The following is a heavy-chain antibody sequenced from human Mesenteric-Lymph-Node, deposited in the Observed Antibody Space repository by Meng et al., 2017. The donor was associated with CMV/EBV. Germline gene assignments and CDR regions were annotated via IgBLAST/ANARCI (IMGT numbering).Heavy chain of an antibody. V-gene: IGHV3-30*02. J-gene: IGHJ4*02. D-gene: IGHD1-7*01. Sequence: GESLKISCAASGFTFSRYGMHWVRQAPGKGLEWVGFKQSDGGKEYYADSVKGRFTVSRDNSKNTLYLQMNSLRAEDTAVYYCAKDGRFNWDYDYFDYWGQGTLVTVSS. CDR1: GFTFSRYG. CDR3: AKDGRFNWDYDYFDY. CDR2: KQSDGGKE.